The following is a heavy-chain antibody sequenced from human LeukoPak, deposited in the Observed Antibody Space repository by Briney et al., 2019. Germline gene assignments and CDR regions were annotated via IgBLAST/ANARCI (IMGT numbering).Heavy chain of an antibody. D-gene: IGHD3-10*01. J-gene: IGHJ6*03. V-gene: IGHV4-59*01. CDR2: IYYRGST. CDR1: GGSISSYY. Sequence: SETLSLTCTVSGGSISSYYWNWLRQPPGKGLEGIGYIYYRGSTNYNPSLKSRVTILVDTSKSQFSLKLSSVTAADTAVYYCARLGTMVRGVIVPSYYYYMDVWGKGTTVTISS. CDR3: ARLGTMVRGVIVPSYYYYMDV.